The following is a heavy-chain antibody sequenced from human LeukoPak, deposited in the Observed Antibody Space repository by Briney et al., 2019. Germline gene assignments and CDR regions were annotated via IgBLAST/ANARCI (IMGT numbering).Heavy chain of an antibody. D-gene: IGHD5-24*01. CDR3: AKDRRWLQNHYGMDV. J-gene: IGHJ6*02. CDR1: GFTFSSYA. CDR2: ISGSGGST. V-gene: IGHV3-23*01. Sequence: GGSLRLSCAASGFTFSSYAMSWVRQAPGKGLEWVSAISGSGGSTYYADFVKGRFTISRDNSKNTLYLQMNSLRAEDTAVYYCAKDRRWLQNHYGMDVWGQGTTVTVSS.